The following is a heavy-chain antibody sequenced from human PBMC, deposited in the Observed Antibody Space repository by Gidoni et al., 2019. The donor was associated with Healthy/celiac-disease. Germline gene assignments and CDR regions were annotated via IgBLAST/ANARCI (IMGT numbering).Heavy chain of an antibody. J-gene: IGHJ4*02. V-gene: IGHV3-9*01. Sequence: EVQLVESGGGLVQPGRSLRLSCAASGFTFVDYAMHWVRQAPGKGLEWVSGISWNSGSIGYADSVKGRFTISRDNAKNSLYLQMNSLRAEDTALYYCAKGEEQWLVRYFNFDYWGQGTLVTVSS. D-gene: IGHD6-19*01. CDR2: ISWNSGSI. CDR3: AKGEEQWLVRYFNFDY. CDR1: GFTFVDYA.